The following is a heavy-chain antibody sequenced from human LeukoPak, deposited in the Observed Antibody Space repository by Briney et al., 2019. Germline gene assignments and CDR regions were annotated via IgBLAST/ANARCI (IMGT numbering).Heavy chain of an antibody. CDR2: IYYSGST. CDR1: GGSISSYY. J-gene: IGHJ4*02. D-gene: IGHD3-22*01. CDR3: AATYYDSSGPFDY. Sequence: PSETLSLTCTVSGGSISSYYWNWIRQPPGKGLEWIGYIYYSGSTNYNPSLKSRVTISVDTSKDQFSLKLSSVPAADTAVYCCAATYYDSSGPFDYWGQGTLVTVSS. V-gene: IGHV4-59*08.